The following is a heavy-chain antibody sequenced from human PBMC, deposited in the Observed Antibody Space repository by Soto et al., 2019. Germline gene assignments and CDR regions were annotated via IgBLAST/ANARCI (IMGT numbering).Heavy chain of an antibody. CDR2: MSHSGGT. Sequence: QVQLQQWGAGLLKPSETLSLTCAVYGGFVSSGNYYWSWIRQPPGKGLEWIGEMSHSGGTHFNPSLKRRGTISVDTSKNQFSRKMSAVTAADTALYYCARVERGTATTVVDAFDIWGPGTMVTVSS. CDR1: GGFVSSGNYY. J-gene: IGHJ3*02. D-gene: IGHD1-1*01. CDR3: ARVERGTATTVVDAFDI. V-gene: IGHV4-34*01.